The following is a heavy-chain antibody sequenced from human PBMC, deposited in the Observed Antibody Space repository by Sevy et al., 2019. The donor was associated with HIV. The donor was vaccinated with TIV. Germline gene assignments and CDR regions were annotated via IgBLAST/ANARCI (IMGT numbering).Heavy chain of an antibody. D-gene: IGHD3-10*01. V-gene: IGHV3-21*01. CDR3: ARDSAIPAAKYYYGSGSYYTPDLWY. Sequence: GGSLRLSCAASGFTFSSYSMNWVRQAPGKGLEWVSSISSSSSYIYYADSVKGRFTISRDNAKNSLYPQMNSLRAEDTAVYYCARDSAIPAAKYYYGSGSYYTPDLWYWGQGTLVTVSS. CDR2: ISSSSSYI. CDR1: GFTFSSYS. J-gene: IGHJ4*02.